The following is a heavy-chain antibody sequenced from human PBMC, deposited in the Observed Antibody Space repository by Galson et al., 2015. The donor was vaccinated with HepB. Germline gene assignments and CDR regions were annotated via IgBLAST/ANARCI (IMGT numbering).Heavy chain of an antibody. Sequence: SLRLSCAASGFTFSSYSMNWVRQAPRKGLEWVSYISSSSSTIYYADSVKGRFTISRDNAKNSLYLQMNSLRAEDTAVYYCAREGGFLEWLPFDYWGQGTLVTVSS. V-gene: IGHV3-48*01. J-gene: IGHJ4*02. CDR1: GFTFSSYS. CDR3: AREGGFLEWLPFDY. D-gene: IGHD3-3*01. CDR2: ISSSSSTI.